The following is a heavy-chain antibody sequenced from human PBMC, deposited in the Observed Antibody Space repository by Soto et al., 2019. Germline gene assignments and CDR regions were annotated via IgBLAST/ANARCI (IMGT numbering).Heavy chain of an antibody. Sequence: GASVKVSCKASGYTFASYYIHWVRQAPGQGLEWMGIINPSGGSTSYAQKFQGRVTMTRDTSTSTVYMELSSLRSEDTAVYYCARGFCSGGTCYSFYTVYYYYGMDVWGQGTTVTVSS. CDR1: GYTFASYY. D-gene: IGHD2-15*01. V-gene: IGHV1-46*01. CDR2: INPSGGST. CDR3: ARGFCSGGTCYSFYTVYYYYGMDV. J-gene: IGHJ6*02.